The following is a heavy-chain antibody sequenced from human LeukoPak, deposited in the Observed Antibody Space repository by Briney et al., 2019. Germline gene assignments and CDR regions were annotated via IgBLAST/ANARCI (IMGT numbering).Heavy chain of an antibody. V-gene: IGHV3-23*01. J-gene: IGHJ4*02. CDR3: AKDPSAFSWGY. Sequence: GGSLRLSCAASGFTFSSYGMSWVRQAPGKGLEWVSAISGSGGSTYYADSVKGRFTISRDNSKNTLYLQMNSLRAEDTAVYYCAKDPSAFSWGYWGQGTLVTVSS. CDR2: ISGSGGST. D-gene: IGHD2/OR15-2a*01. CDR1: GFTFSSYG.